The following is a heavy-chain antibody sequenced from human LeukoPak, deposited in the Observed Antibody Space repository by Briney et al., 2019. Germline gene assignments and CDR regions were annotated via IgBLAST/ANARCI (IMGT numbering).Heavy chain of an antibody. CDR2: IKKDGSEK. D-gene: IGHD5-18*01. V-gene: IGHV3-7*01. J-gene: IGHJ4*02. Sequence: GGSLRLSCAASGFTFSSYWMTWVRQAPGKGLEWVANIKKDGSEKYYVDSVKGRSTISRDNAKNSLYLQMNSLRAEDTAVYYCAKRDDLGAYSYPDYWGQGTLVTVPS. CDR3: AKRDDLGAYSYPDY. CDR1: GFTFSSYW.